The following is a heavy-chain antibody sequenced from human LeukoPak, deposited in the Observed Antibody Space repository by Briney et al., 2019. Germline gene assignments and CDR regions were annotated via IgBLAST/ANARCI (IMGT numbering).Heavy chain of an antibody. V-gene: IGHV4-39*07. D-gene: IGHD3-22*01. CDR3: ARDPLGSSSGYYYYVGSPYSNSERGFDY. J-gene: IGHJ4*02. CDR2: IYYSGST. Sequence: PSETLSLTCTVSGGSISSSSYYWGWVRQPPGKGLEWIGSIYYSGSTYYNPSLKSRVTISVDTSKNKFSLKLSSVTAADTAVYYCARDPLGSSSGYYYYVGSPYSNSERGFDYWGQGTLVTVSS. CDR1: GGSISSSSYY.